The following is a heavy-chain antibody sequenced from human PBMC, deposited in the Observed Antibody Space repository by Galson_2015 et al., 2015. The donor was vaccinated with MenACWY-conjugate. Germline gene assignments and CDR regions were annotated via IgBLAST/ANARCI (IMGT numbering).Heavy chain of an antibody. V-gene: IGHV6-1*01. Sequence: AISGGSVSSNSAAWNWIRQSPSRGLEWLGKTYYRSKWYNDYAVSVKSRITINPETSNNQFSLQLNSVTPDDTAVYYCVREGYYFDYWGQGTLVTVSS. J-gene: IGHJ4*02. CDR3: VREGYYFDY. CDR2: TYYRSKWYN. CDR1: GGSVSSNSAA.